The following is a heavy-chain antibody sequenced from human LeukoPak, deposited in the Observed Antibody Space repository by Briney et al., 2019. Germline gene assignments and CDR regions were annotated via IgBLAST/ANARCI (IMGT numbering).Heavy chain of an antibody. CDR1: GGSIRSYY. J-gene: IGHJ4*02. Sequence: SETLSLTCTVSGGSIRSYYWSWIRQPPGKGLEWIGYIYYSGSTYYNPSLKSRVTISVDTSRNQFSLKLSSVTAADTAVYYCARVNPVVTAIIDYWGQGTLVTVSS. CDR3: ARVNPVVTAIIDY. D-gene: IGHD2-21*02. CDR2: IYYSGST. V-gene: IGHV4-59*12.